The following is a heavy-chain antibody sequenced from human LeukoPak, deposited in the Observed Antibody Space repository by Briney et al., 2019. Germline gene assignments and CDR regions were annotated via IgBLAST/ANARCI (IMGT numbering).Heavy chain of an antibody. D-gene: IGHD5-12*01. V-gene: IGHV4-39*01. Sequence: SETLSLTCTVSGGSISSSTFYWGWIRQPPGKGLEWIGSIYHSGSTYDNPSLKSRVTISLDTSKNQFSLKLSSVTAADTAVYYCARGYGNFDYWGQGTLVTVSS. CDR3: ARGYGNFDY. CDR2: IYHSGST. J-gene: IGHJ4*02. CDR1: GGSISSSTFY.